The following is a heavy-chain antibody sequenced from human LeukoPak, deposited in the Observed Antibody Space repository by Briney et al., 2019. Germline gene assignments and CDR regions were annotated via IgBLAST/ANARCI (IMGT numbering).Heavy chain of an antibody. J-gene: IGHJ5*02. CDR3: ARDGGRITMVRGVITRGGDWFDP. Sequence: PSETLSLTCTVSGYSISSGYFWGWIRQPPGKGLEWIGSIYHSGSTYYNPSLKGRLTISLDTSRNQFSLKLSSVTAADTAVYYCARDGGRITMVRGVITRGGDWFDPWGQGTLVTVSS. V-gene: IGHV4-38-2*02. D-gene: IGHD3-10*01. CDR1: GYSISSGYF. CDR2: IYHSGST.